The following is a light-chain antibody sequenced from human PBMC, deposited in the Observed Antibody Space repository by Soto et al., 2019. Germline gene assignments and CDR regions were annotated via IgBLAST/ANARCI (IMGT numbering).Light chain of an antibody. CDR1: QSVSSSY. V-gene: IGKV3-20*01. Sequence: EVVLTQSPGTLALSRGERATLSCRASQSVSSSYLAWYQHRPGQAPRLLIFGASSRATGIPDRFSGSGSGTDFTLTISRLEPEDFAVYYCQQYGSSPETFGQGTKVEIK. CDR3: QQYGSSPET. CDR2: GAS. J-gene: IGKJ1*01.